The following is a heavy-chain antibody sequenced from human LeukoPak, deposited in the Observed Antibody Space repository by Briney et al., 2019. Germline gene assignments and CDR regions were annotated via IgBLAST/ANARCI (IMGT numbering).Heavy chain of an antibody. CDR3: ARLAVVTDSRPFDY. Sequence: ASVKVSCKASGYTFTGYYMHWVRQAPGQGLEWMGRINPNSGGTNYAQKFQGRVTMTRDTSISTAYMELSRLRSDDTAVYYCARLAVVTDSRPFDYRGQGTLVTVSS. CDR1: GYTFTGYY. J-gene: IGHJ4*02. D-gene: IGHD2-21*02. V-gene: IGHV1-2*06. CDR2: INPNSGGT.